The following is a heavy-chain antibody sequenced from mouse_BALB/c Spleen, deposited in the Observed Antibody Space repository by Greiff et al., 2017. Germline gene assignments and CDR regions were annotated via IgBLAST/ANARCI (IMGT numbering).Heavy chain of an antibody. Sequence: EVHLVESGGGLVQPGGSLKLSCAASGFTFSSYGMSWVRQTPDKRLELVATINSNGGSTYYPDSVKGRFTISRDNAKNTLYLQMSSLKSEDTAMYYCARKGDGAMDYWGQGTSVTVSS. V-gene: IGHV5-6-3*01. CDR1: GFTFSSYG. CDR2: INSNGGST. J-gene: IGHJ4*01. CDR3: ARKGDGAMDY.